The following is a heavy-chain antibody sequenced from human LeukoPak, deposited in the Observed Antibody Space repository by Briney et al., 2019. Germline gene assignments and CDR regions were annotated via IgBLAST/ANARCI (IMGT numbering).Heavy chain of an antibody. CDR1: GGSISSSSYY. Sequence: SETLSLTCTVSGGSISSSSYYWGWIRQPPGKGLEWIGSIYYSGSTYYNPSLKSRVTISVDTSKNQFSLKLSSVTAADTAVYYCARQLIIAAAFEEPDYWGQGTLVTVSS. D-gene: IGHD6-13*01. CDR2: IYYSGST. CDR3: ARQLIIAAAFEEPDY. V-gene: IGHV4-39*01. J-gene: IGHJ4*02.